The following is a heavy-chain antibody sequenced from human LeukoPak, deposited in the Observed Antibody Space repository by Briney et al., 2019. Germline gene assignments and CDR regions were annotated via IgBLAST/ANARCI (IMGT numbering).Heavy chain of an antibody. V-gene: IGHV4-34*01. CDR3: ARGYPVPFDY. CDR2: INHSGST. CDR1: GGSFSGYY. J-gene: IGHJ4*02. D-gene: IGHD3-16*02. Sequence: PSETLSLTCAVYGGSFSGYYWSWIRQPPGKGLEWIGEINHSGSTNYNPSLKSRVTISVDTSKNQFSLKLSFVTAADTAVYYCARGYPVPFDYWGQGTLVTVSS.